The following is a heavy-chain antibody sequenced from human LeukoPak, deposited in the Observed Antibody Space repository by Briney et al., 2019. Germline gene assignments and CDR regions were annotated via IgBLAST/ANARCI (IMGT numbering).Heavy chain of an antibody. CDR3: ARVPGPSYDL. J-gene: IGHJ2*01. CDR1: GGSISGYY. CDR2: VHCTGTT. V-gene: IGHV4-59*01. Sequence: SETLSLTCTVSGGSISGYYWSWIRLPPGRGVEWIGYVHCTGTTIDNPSLQRRVTMSVDASKNTFSLKLTSVTPADTAFYYCARVPGPSYDLWGRGTLVTVSS. D-gene: IGHD4/OR15-4a*01.